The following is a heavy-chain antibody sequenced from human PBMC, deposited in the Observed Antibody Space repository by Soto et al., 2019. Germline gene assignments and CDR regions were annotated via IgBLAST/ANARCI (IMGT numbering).Heavy chain of an antibody. Sequence: GGSLRLSCAASGFTFSSYGMHWVRQAPGKGLEWVAVISYDGSNKYYADSVKGRFTISRDNSKNTLYLQMNSLRAEDTAVYYCAKVKWELPYYWGQGTLVTVSS. CDR2: ISYDGSNK. V-gene: IGHV3-30*18. D-gene: IGHD1-26*01. CDR1: GFTFSSYG. J-gene: IGHJ4*02. CDR3: AKVKWELPYY.